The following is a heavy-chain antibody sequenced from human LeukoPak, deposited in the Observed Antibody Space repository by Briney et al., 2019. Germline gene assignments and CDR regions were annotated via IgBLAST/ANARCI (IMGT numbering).Heavy chain of an antibody. Sequence: SETLSLTCTVSGGSIGSSSYYWGWIRQPPGKGLEWIESIYYSGSTYYNPSLKSRVTISVDTSKNQFSLKLSSVTAADTAVYYCARGDQRQLDPFNFDYWGQGTLVTVSS. CDR1: GGSIGSSSYY. V-gene: IGHV4-39*07. D-gene: IGHD6-13*01. CDR3: ARGDQRQLDPFNFDY. J-gene: IGHJ4*02. CDR2: IYYSGST.